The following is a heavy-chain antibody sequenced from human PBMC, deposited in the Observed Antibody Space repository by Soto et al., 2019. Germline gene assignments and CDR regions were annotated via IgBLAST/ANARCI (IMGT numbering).Heavy chain of an antibody. CDR3: ARSIGGSSYYPPDY. V-gene: IGHV3-30*03. D-gene: IGHD2-15*01. CDR2: MANAGSYQ. Sequence: QVQLVESGGGVVQPGGSLRLSCATSGFIFSTYGMQWVRQSPGEGLEWVAVMANAGSYQYYADSVKGRFTISRDNSQHPLYLQMDRLRSEVTAVYFCARSIGGSSYYPPDYWGQGTLVTVSS. CDR1: GFIFSTYG. J-gene: IGHJ4*02.